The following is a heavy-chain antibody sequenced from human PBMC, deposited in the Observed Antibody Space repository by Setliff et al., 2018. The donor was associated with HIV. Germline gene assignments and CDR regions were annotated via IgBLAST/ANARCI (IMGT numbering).Heavy chain of an antibody. CDR3: ARGPNYFDSSGYSYYFDY. CDR1: GGSFSGYY. V-gene: IGHV4-34*01. CDR2: INHSGST. J-gene: IGHJ4*02. D-gene: IGHD3-22*01. Sequence: KPSETLSLTCAVYGGSFSGYYWSWIRQPPGKGLEWIGEINHSGSTNYNPSLKSRVTISVDTSKNQFSLKLSSVTAADTAVYSCARGPNYFDSSGYSYYFDYWGQGTRVTVSS.